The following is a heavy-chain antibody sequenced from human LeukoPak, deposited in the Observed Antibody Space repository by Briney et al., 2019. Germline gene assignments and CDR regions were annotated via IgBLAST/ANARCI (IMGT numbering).Heavy chain of an antibody. D-gene: IGHD3-16*02. CDR2: INPNSGGT. CDR1: GYTFTGYY. V-gene: IGHV1-2*02. CDR3: ARWRDYVWGSYRYFDY. J-gene: IGHJ4*02. Sequence: ASVKVSCKASGYTFTGYYMHWVRQAPGQGLEWMGWINPNSGGTNYAQKFQGRVSMTRDTSTTTVHMELSSLRSDDTAVYYCARWRDYVWGSYRYFDYWGQGTLVTVSS.